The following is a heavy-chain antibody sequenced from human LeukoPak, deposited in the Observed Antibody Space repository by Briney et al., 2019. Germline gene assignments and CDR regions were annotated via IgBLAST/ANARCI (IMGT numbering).Heavy chain of an antibody. V-gene: IGHV3-23*01. CDR2: ISGGGGTT. CDR3: AKDQQPGYSIGVLVDY. D-gene: IGHD2-15*01. Sequence: GGSLRLSCAVSGFTFNIYGMRWVRQAPGKGLEWVSTISGGGGTTYYADSVQGRFTISRDNSKNTLYLQMNSLRAEDTAVYYCAKDQQPGYSIGVLVDYTGHGDLCTVSS. CDR1: GFTFNIYG. J-gene: IGHJ4*03.